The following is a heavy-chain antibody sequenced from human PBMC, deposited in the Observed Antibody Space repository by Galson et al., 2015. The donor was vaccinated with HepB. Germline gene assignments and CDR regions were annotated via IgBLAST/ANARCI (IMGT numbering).Heavy chain of an antibody. J-gene: IGHJ4*02. V-gene: IGHV3-30*04. CDR1: GFTFSAYA. Sequence: LRLSCAASGFTFSAYAMHWVRQAPGKGLEWVALVSSDESNKYYADSVRGRFTISRDNSRNTVYLQMNSLRAEDTAVYYCARTFYFDYWGQGTLVTAS. CDR3: ARTFYFDY. CDR2: VSSDESNK.